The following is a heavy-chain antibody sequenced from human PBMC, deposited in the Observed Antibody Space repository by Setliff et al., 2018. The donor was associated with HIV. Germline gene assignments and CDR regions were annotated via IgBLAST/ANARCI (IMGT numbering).Heavy chain of an antibody. Sequence: ASVKVSCKASGYTFNSYDINWVRQATGQGLEWMGWLNQDSGNTGFAQKFEGRVTMTRNTSIITAYMELSSLRFEDTAMYYCVRKYAKGKNIAVVTARDRAFDIWGQGTMVTVSS. D-gene: IGHD2-21*02. V-gene: IGHV1-8*02. CDR2: LNQDSGNT. CDR1: GYTFNSYD. CDR3: VRKYAKGKNIAVVTARDRAFDI. J-gene: IGHJ3*02.